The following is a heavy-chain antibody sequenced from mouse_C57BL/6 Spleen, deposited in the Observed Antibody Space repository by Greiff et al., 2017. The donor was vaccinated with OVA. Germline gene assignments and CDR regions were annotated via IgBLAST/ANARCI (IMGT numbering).Heavy chain of an antibody. CDR3: ARSRDWYFDV. V-gene: IGHV5-17*01. CDR1: GFTFSDYG. J-gene: IGHJ1*03. CDR2: ISSGSSTI. Sequence: EVKLVESGGGLVKPGGSLKLSCAASGFTFSDYGMHWVRQAPEKGLEWVAYISSGSSTIYYADKVKGRFTISRDNAKNTLFLQMTSLRSEDTAMYYCARSRDWYFDVWGTGTTVTVSS.